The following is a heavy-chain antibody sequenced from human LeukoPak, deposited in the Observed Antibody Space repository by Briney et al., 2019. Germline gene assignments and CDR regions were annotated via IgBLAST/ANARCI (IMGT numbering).Heavy chain of an antibody. D-gene: IGHD6-19*01. CDR1: GFTFSSYA. J-gene: IGHJ4*02. CDR3: AVAAVAGPFDY. Sequence: GGSLRLSCAASGFTFSSYAMHWVRQAPGKGLEWVAVISYDGSNKYYADSVKGRFTISRDNSKNTLYLQMNSLRAEDTAVYYCAVAAVAGPFDYWGQGTLVTVSS. CDR2: ISYDGSNK. V-gene: IGHV3-30-3*01.